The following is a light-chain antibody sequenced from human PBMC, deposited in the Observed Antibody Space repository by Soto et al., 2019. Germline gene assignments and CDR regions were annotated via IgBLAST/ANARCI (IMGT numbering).Light chain of an antibody. V-gene: IGKV3-20*01. Sequence: EIVLTQSPGTLSLSPGERATLSCRASQSVSSAYLAWYQQKPGQAPRLLIYDVSSRATGIPDRFSGSGSGTDFTLTVSRLEPEDFAMYYCQQYGSSPETFGQGTKVVIK. J-gene: IGKJ1*01. CDR3: QQYGSSPET. CDR1: QSVSSAY. CDR2: DVS.